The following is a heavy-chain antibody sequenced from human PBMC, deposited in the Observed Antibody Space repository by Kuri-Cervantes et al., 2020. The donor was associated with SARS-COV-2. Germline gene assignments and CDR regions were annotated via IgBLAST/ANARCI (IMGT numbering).Heavy chain of an antibody. J-gene: IGHJ2*01. Sequence: LSLTCAASGITFDDYAMHWVRQAPGKGLEWVSGISWNSGSIGYADSVKGRFTITRDNAKNSLYLQMNSLRAEDTAFYYCAKESWYEDSRLGYCDLWGRGTLVTVSS. CDR1: GITFDDYA. CDR2: ISWNSGSI. V-gene: IGHV3-9*01. CDR3: AKESWYEDSRLGYCDL. D-gene: IGHD2-15*01.